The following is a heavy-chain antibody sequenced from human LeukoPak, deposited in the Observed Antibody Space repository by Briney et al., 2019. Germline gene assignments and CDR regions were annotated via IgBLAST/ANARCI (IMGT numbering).Heavy chain of an antibody. V-gene: IGHV1-8*01. CDR3: ARGPVSSHGMDV. CDR1: GYTFTSYD. Sequence: VASVKVSCKASGYTFTSYDINWVRQATGQGLEWMGFKNPNSGRTGFVQKFQGRFTMTTDTSISTAYMELSSLTSEDTAVYYCARGPVSSHGMDVWGQGTTVTVSS. J-gene: IGHJ6*02. CDR2: KNPNSGRT.